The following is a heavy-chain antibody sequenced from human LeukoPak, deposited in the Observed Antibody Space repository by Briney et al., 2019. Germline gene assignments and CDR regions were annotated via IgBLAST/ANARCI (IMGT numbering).Heavy chain of an antibody. D-gene: IGHD4-17*01. V-gene: IGHV1-69*05. CDR3: ARDQRDDYGVYERFGRFDP. CDR1: GGTFSSYA. J-gene: IGHJ5*02. Sequence: GSSVKVSCKASGGTFSSYAISWVRQAPGQGLEWMGGIIPIFGTANYAQKFQGRVTITTDESTSTAYMELSSLRSEDTAVDYCARDQRDDYGVYERFGRFDPWGQGTLVTVSS. CDR2: IIPIFGTA.